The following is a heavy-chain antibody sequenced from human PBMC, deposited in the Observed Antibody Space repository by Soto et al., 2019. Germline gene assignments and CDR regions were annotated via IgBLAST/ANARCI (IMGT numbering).Heavy chain of an antibody. CDR1: GFTFSNYY. CDR3: ARSYSSGWEFDY. J-gene: IGHJ4*02. V-gene: IGHV3-11*01. Sequence: GGSLRLSCAASGFTFSNYYMSWIRQAPGKGLEWVSYISSTGRTIYYADSVKGRFTVSRDNAQNSLSLKLNSLRVEDTAVYYCARSYSSGWEFDYWGQGTQVTVSS. D-gene: IGHD6-19*01. CDR2: ISSTGRTI.